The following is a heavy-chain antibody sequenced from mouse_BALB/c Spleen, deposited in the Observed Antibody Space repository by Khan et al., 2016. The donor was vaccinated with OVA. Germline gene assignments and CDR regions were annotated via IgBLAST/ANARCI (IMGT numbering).Heavy chain of an antibody. Sequence: EVELVESGGDLVKPGGSLKLSCAASGFTFSTYGMSWVRQTPDKRLEWVATISSGGHYTYYPDSVKGRFTISRDHAKSTLYLKMSSLKSEDTAVYYGARLAYYYNSEGFAYWGQGTLVTVSA. V-gene: IGHV5-6*01. CDR1: GFTFSTYG. CDR2: ISSGGHYT. CDR3: ARLAYYYNSEGFAY. J-gene: IGHJ3*01. D-gene: IGHD1-1*01.